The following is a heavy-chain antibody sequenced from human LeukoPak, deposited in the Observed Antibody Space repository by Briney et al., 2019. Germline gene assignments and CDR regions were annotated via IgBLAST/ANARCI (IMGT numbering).Heavy chain of an antibody. CDR3: ARVDIVVVPAAIFFDP. CDR2: ISAYNGNT. J-gene: IGHJ5*02. Sequence: ASVKVSCKASGYTFTTYGISWVRQAPGQGLEWMGWISAYNGNTNYAQKLQGRVTMTTDTSTSTAYMELRSLRSDDTAVYYCARVDIVVVPAAIFFDPWGQGTLVTVSS. V-gene: IGHV1-18*01. CDR1: GYTFTTYG. D-gene: IGHD2-2*01.